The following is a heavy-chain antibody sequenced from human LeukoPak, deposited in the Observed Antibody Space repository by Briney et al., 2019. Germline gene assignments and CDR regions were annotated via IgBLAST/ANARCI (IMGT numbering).Heavy chain of an antibody. CDR1: GFTFSSYV. Sequence: GGSLRLSCIASGFTFSSYVMSWVRQAPGKGLEWVSVISGSGGSTYDADSVKGRFTISRDNSKKTLYLQMNSLRAEDTAVYYCAKTDRTILGGGMGVFDMWGQGTMVTVSS. CDR3: AKTDRTILGGGMGVFDM. J-gene: IGHJ3*02. V-gene: IGHV3-23*01. D-gene: IGHD2-2*02. CDR2: ISGSGGST.